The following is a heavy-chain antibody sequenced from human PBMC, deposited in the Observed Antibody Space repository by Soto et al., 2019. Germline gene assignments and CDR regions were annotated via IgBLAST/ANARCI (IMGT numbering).Heavy chain of an antibody. Sequence: EVQLVESGGGLVQSGGFLRLSCAASGFTFSSYWMSWVRQAPGKGLEWVANIKQDGTEKFYVDSVKGRFTISRDNAKNSLYLQMNSLRAEDTAVYYCARDVAYDDFAGRMENWGQGTLVTVSS. CDR1: GFTFSSYW. CDR2: IKQDGTEK. CDR3: ARDVAYDDFAGRMEN. V-gene: IGHV3-7*01. J-gene: IGHJ4*02. D-gene: IGHD3-3*01.